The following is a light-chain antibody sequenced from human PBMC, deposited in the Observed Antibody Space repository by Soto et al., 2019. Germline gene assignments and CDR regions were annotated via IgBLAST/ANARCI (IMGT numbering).Light chain of an antibody. Sequence: DIVLTQSPGTLSLSPGQRATLSCRASQGVSSSYLAWYQQKPGQAPRLLIYGASSRATGIPDRFSGSGSGTDFTLTISRLEPEDFAVYYCQQRSNWPPWAFGQGTKVDIK. V-gene: IGKV3D-20*02. CDR2: GAS. CDR1: QGVSSSY. CDR3: QQRSNWPPWA. J-gene: IGKJ1*01.